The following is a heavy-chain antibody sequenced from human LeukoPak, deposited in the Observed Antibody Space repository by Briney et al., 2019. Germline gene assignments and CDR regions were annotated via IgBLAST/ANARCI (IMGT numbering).Heavy chain of an antibody. V-gene: IGHV2-5*02. CDR3: AHADWNH. CDR1: GFSLRTRGVG. Sequence: SGPTLVKPPQTFTLTCTFSGFSLRTRGVGVGWIRQPPGKALEWLPLIYWDDDKRYSPSLKRSLTITQDTSKSQVVLTMTNMAPVDTATYYCAHADWNHWGQGTLVTVSS. D-gene: IGHD1-1*01. CDR2: IYWDDDK. J-gene: IGHJ4*02.